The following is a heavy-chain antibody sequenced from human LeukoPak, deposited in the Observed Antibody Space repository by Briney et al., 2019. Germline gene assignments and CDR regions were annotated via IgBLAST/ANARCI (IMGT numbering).Heavy chain of an antibody. CDR2: IYYSGST. J-gene: IGHJ4*02. V-gene: IGHV4-59*08. D-gene: IGHD2-8*02. CDR3: ASLRDGTTGLDF. Sequence: PSETLSLTCAVSGGSINPYFWTWIRQPPGKGLEWIGYIYYSGSTNYNPSLKSRVTISLNTSENQFSLKLSSVTAADTAMYYCASLRDGTTGLDFWGQGTLVTVSS. CDR1: GGSINPYF.